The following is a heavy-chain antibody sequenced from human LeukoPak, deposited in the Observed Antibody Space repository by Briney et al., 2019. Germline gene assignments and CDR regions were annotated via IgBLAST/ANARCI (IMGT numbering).Heavy chain of an antibody. J-gene: IGHJ4*02. CDR3: ARVGIAVAGTVFDY. CDR1: GGSISSYY. D-gene: IGHD6-19*01. V-gene: IGHV4-59*08. CDR2: IYYSGST. Sequence: KPSETLSLTCTVSGGSISSYYWSWIRQPPGKGLEWIGYIYYSGSTKYNPSLKSRVTISVDTSKNQFSLKLSSVTAADTAVYYCARVGIAVAGTVFDYWGQGTLVTVSS.